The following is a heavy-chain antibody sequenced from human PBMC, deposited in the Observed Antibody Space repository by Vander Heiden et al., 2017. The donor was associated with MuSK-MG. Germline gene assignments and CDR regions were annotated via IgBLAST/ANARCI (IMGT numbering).Heavy chain of an antibody. CDR1: GYSISSGYY. CDR2: IYHSGST. V-gene: IGHV4-38-2*01. CDR3: AKQNDDGDYGFDP. D-gene: IGHD4-17*01. J-gene: IGHJ5*02. Sequence: QVQLQESGPGLVQPSETLSLTCAVSGYSISSGYYCGWIRQPPGKGLEWIGSIYHSGSTYYNPALKSRVTISVDTSKNQFSLKMRSVTAADTAVYYCAKQNDDGDYGFDPWCQGTMVTVSS.